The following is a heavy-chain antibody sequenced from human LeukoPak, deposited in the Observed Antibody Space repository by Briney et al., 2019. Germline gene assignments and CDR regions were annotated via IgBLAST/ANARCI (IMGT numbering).Heavy chain of an antibody. J-gene: IGHJ4*02. D-gene: IGHD3-10*01. Sequence: PGGSLRLSCAASGFTFSDYYMSWIRQAPGEGLEWVSVIYSGGSTYYADSVKGRFTISRDNSKNTLYLQMNSLRAEDTAVYYCARSMVRGVCQNWGQGTLVTVSS. CDR3: ARSMVRGVCQN. CDR1: GFTFSDYY. V-gene: IGHV3-53*01. CDR2: IYSGGST.